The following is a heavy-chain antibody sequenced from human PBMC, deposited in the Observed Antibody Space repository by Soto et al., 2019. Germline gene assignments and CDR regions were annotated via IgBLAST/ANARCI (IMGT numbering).Heavy chain of an antibody. CDR2: ISGSGGST. J-gene: IGHJ3*02. CDR3: AKPYCSGGSCYRPYDAFDI. CDR1: GFTFSSYA. Sequence: EVQLLESGGGLVQPGGSLRLSCAASGFTFSSYAMSWVRQAPGKGLEWVSAISGSGGSTYYGDSVKGRFTISRDNSKNTLYLQMNSLRAEDTAVYYCAKPYCSGGSCYRPYDAFDIWGQGTMVTVSS. D-gene: IGHD2-15*01. V-gene: IGHV3-23*01.